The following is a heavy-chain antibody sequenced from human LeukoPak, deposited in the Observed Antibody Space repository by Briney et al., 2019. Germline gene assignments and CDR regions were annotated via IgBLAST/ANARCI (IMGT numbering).Heavy chain of an antibody. Sequence: GGSLRLSCAASGFTFSSYGMHWVRQAPGKGLEWVTFIRNDGNYKSYADSVKGRFTISRDISKNTLYLQMNSLRAEDTAVYYCARVLSGRGSLYDYYYYMDVWGKGTTVTISS. CDR2: IRNDGNYK. CDR3: ARVLSGRGSLYDYYYYMDV. V-gene: IGHV3-30*02. J-gene: IGHJ6*03. D-gene: IGHD3-10*01. CDR1: GFTFSSYG.